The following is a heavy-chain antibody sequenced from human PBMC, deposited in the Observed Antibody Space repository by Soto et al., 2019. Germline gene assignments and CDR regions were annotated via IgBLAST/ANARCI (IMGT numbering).Heavy chain of an antibody. CDR1: GGSISSSSYY. Sequence: PSETLSLTCTVSGGSISSSSYYWGWIRQPPGKGLEWIGSIYYSGSTYYNPSLKSRVTISVDTSKNQFSLKLSSVTAADTAVYYCARRAYSSGPETRKNWFDPWGQGTLVTVSS. J-gene: IGHJ5*02. CDR2: IYYSGST. CDR3: ARRAYSSGPETRKNWFDP. D-gene: IGHD6-19*01. V-gene: IGHV4-39*01.